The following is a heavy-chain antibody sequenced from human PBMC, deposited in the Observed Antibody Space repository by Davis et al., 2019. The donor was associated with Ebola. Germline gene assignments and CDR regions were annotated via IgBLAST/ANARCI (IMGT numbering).Heavy chain of an antibody. J-gene: IGHJ4*02. V-gene: IGHV3-7*01. CDR1: GFTFSSYW. CDR2: IKQDGSEK. CDR3: ASPIHDYGDYYFDY. Sequence: GESLKISCAASGFTFSSYWMSWVRQAPGKGLEWVANIKQDGSEKYYVDSVKGRFTISRDNAKNSLYLQMNSLRAEDTAVYYCASPIHDYGDYYFDYWGQGTLVTVSS. D-gene: IGHD4-17*01.